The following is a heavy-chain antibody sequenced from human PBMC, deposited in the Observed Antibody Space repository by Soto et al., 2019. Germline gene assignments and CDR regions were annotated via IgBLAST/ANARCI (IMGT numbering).Heavy chain of an antibody. CDR2: FGPEDGET. Sequence: ASVKVSCKVSGYTLTELSMHWVRQAPGKGLEWMGGFGPEDGETIYAQKFQGRVTMTEDTSTDTAYMELSSLRSEDTAVYYCATEGGIMVRGVIRPDRNYYYYYYGMDVWGQGTTVTVSS. CDR3: ATEGGIMVRGVIRPDRNYYYYYYGMDV. V-gene: IGHV1-24*01. J-gene: IGHJ6*02. CDR1: GYTLTELS. D-gene: IGHD3-10*01.